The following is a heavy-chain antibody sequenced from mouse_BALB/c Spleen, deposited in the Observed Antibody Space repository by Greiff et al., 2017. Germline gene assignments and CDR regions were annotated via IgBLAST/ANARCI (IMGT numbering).Heavy chain of an antibody. V-gene: IGHV5-17*02. D-gene: IGHD2-4*01. J-gene: IGHJ1*01. CDR2: ISSGSSTI. CDR3: AREGVMIFDV. CDR1: GFTFSSFG. Sequence: EVKVVESGGGLVQPGGSRKLSCAASGFTFSSFGMHWVRQAPEKGLEWVAYISSGSSTIYYADTVKGRFTISRDNPKNTLFLQMTSLRSEDTAMYYCAREGVMIFDVWGAGTTVTVSS.